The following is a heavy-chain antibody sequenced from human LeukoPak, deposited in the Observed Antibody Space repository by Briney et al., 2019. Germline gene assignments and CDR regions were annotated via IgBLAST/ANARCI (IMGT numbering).Heavy chain of an antibody. V-gene: IGHV3-9*01. D-gene: IGHD6-13*01. CDR3: AKDMGLAAAGDFDY. J-gene: IGHJ4*02. CDR1: GFTFDDYA. CDR2: ISWNSGSI. Sequence: PGGSLRLSCAASGFTFDDYAMHWVRQAPGKGLEWVSGISWNSGSIGYADSVKGRFTISRDNAKNSLYPQMNSLRAEDTALYYCAKDMGLAAAGDFDYWGQGTLVTVSS.